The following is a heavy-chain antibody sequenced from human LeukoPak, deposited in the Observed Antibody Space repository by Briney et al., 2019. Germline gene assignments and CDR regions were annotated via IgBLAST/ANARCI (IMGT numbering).Heavy chain of an antibody. Sequence: PGGSLRLSCAASGFTFSSYAMPWVRQAPGKGLEWVSYISSSGSTIYYADSVKGRFTISRDNAKNSLYLQMNSLRAEDTAVYYCARDRGYQLLTGWFDPWGQGTLVTVSS. CDR1: GFTFSSYA. D-gene: IGHD2-2*01. CDR2: ISSSGSTI. CDR3: ARDRGYQLLTGWFDP. J-gene: IGHJ5*02. V-gene: IGHV3-48*04.